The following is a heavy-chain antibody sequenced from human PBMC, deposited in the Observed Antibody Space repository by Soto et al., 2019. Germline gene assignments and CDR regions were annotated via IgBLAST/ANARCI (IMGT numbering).Heavy chain of an antibody. V-gene: IGHV4-34*01. CDR3: ARTGGMDV. CDR2: INQSGNT. J-gene: IGHJ6*02. CDR1: GGSFSGYY. Sequence: QVQLQQWGAGLLKPSETLSLTCAVYGGSFSGYYWSWLRQPPGKGPEWIGEINQSGNTKYTPSLESRVTISVDTSKNQFSLKLNSVSAADTAVYYCARTGGMDVWSQGATVTVSS.